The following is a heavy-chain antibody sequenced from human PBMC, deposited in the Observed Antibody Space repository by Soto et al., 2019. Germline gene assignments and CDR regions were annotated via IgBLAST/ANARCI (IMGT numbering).Heavy chain of an antibody. CDR2: IKNKANSYTT. V-gene: IGHV3-72*01. D-gene: IGHD6-19*01. J-gene: IGHJ4*02. CDR3: XXVRLGSSRSSDY. Sequence: EVQLVESGGXLVQPEGSLRLSCAASGFTFSDHYMDWVRQAPGKGLEWVARIKNKANSYTTEYAGPVKXXXXXXXXXTXXXXXXXXXXXXXXXXXXXXXXXVRLGSSRSSDYWGQGIXVTVS. CDR1: GFTFSDHY.